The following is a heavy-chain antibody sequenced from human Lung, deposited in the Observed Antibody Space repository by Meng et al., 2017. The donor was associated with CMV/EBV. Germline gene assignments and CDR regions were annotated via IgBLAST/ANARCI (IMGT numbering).Heavy chain of an antibody. D-gene: IGHD3-22*01. CDR3: ARQGSVHYYFSSGKSTDY. CDR1: GSSISSSSYY. J-gene: IGHJ4*02. V-gene: IGHV4-39*01. Sequence: SXTLSPXGPLSGSSISSSSYYWGWIRQPPGKGLEWIGSIYYSGSTYYNPSLKNRVTISVDTSKNQFSLKLSSVTAADTAVYYCARQGSVHYYFSSGKSTDYXGQGXLVTVSS. CDR2: IYYSGST.